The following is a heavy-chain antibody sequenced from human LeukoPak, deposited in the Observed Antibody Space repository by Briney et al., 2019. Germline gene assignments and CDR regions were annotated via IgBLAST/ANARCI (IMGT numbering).Heavy chain of an antibody. V-gene: IGHV1-8*01. CDR2: MNPNSGNT. Sequence: ASVTVSFKSSGYTFTSYDINWVRQAPGQGLEWMGWMNPNSGNTGYAQKFQGRLTITTNTSISTAFMELSSLRSDDTAVYYCARGDSGSTYYYYYMDVWGKGTTVTVSS. J-gene: IGHJ6*03. D-gene: IGHD5-12*01. CDR3: ARGDSGSTYYYYYMDV. CDR1: GYTFTSYD.